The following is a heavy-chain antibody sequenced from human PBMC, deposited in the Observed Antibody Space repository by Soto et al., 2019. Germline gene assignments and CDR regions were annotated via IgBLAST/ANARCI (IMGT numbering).Heavy chain of an antibody. Sequence: ASVKVSCKASGYTFTSYAMHWVRQAPGQRLEWMGWINDGNGNTKYSQKFQGRVTITRDTSASTAYMELSSLRSEDTAVYYCARGPNPYYCDYWGQGTLVTVSS. CDR3: ARGPNPYYCDY. V-gene: IGHV1-3*01. CDR1: GYTFTSYA. J-gene: IGHJ4*02. CDR2: INDGNGNT.